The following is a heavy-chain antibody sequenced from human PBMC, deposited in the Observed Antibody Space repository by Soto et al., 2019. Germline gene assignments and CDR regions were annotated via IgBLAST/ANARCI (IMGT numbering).Heavy chain of an antibody. CDR1: GFTFSSYA. J-gene: IGHJ6*02. V-gene: IGHV3-30-3*01. CDR3: ARGYSSSWNAPPTNYYGMDV. CDR2: ISYDGSNK. D-gene: IGHD6-13*01. Sequence: QVQLVESGGGVVQPGRSLRLSCAASGFTFSSYAMHWVRQAPGKGLEWVAVISYDGSNKYYADSVKGRFTISRDISKNTLYLQMSSLRAEDTAVYYCARGYSSSWNAPPTNYYGMDVWGQGTTVTVSS.